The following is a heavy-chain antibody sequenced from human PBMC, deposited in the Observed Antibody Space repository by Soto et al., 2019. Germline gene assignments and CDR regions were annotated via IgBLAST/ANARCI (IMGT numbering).Heavy chain of an antibody. CDR3: AATIFGVVIPSFDY. J-gene: IGHJ4*02. V-gene: IGHV1-24*01. Sequence: ASVKVSCKVSRYTLTELSMHWVRQAPGKGLEWMGGFDPEDGETIYAQKFQGRVTMTEDTSTDTAYMELSSLRSEDTAVYYCAATIFGVVIPSFDYWGQGTLVTVS. D-gene: IGHD3-3*01. CDR2: FDPEDGET. CDR1: RYTLTELS.